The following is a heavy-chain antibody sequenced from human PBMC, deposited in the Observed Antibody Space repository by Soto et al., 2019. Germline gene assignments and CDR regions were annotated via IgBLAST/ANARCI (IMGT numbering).Heavy chain of an antibody. CDR1: GGTFSSYA. CDR2: IIPIFGTA. J-gene: IGHJ6*02. Sequence: SVKVSCKASGGTFSSYAISWVRQAPGQGLEWMGGIIPIFGTANYAQKFQGRVTITADKSTSTAYMELSSLRSEDTAGYYCARAVGSTARVVYYYLGMDVWGQGTPVTASS. CDR3: ARAVGSTARVVYYYLGMDV. V-gene: IGHV1-69*06. D-gene: IGHD5-18*01.